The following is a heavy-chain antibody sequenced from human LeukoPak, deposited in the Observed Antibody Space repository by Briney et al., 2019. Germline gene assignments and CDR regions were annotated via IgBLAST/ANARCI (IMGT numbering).Heavy chain of an antibody. V-gene: IGHV3-30*04. Sequence: GGSLRLSCAASGFTFSSYAMHWVRQAPGKGLEWVAVISYDGSNKYYADSVKGRFTTSRDNSKNTLYLQMNSLRAEDTAVYYCARDVCSSTSCPRQFDYWGQGTLVTVSS. J-gene: IGHJ4*02. CDR1: GFTFSSYA. D-gene: IGHD2-2*01. CDR2: ISYDGSNK. CDR3: ARDVCSSTSCPRQFDY.